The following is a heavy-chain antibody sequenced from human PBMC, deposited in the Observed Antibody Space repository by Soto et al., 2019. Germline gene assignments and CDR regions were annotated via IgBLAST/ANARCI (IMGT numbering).Heavy chain of an antibody. CDR3: AREYTAWPLAYGLDV. V-gene: IGHV3-21*01. CDR1: GFTFSNYW. D-gene: IGHD2-2*02. J-gene: IGHJ6*02. CDR2: SSRSDI. Sequence: PGGSLRLSCAASGFTFSNYWMHWVRQTAGKGLVWVSRSSRSDIYYADSVKGRFTISRDNAKNSVSLQMNSLRAEDTAVYYCAREYTAWPLAYGLDVWGQGTTVTVSS.